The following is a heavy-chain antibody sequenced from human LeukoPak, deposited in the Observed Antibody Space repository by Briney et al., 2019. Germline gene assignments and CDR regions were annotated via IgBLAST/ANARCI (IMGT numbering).Heavy chain of an antibody. D-gene: IGHD6-13*01. CDR2: IYHSGST. Sequence: SETLSLTCTVSGYSISSGYYWGWIRQPPGKGLEWIGSIYHSGSTYYSPSLKSRVTISVDTSKNQFSLELSSVTAADTAVYYCASLAAAGTYYYYYMDVWAKGPRSPSP. V-gene: IGHV4-38-2*02. CDR3: ASLAAAGTYYYYYMDV. CDR1: GYSISSGYY. J-gene: IGHJ6*03.